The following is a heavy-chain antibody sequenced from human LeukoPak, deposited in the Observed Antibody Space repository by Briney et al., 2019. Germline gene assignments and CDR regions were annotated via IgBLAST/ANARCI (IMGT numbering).Heavy chain of an antibody. D-gene: IGHD3-22*01. V-gene: IGHV1-2*02. CDR3: AGTPTHYYYDSSGYVYYYGMDV. CDR2: INPNSGGT. Sequence: GASVKVSCKASGYTFTGYYMHWVRQAPGQGLEWMGWINPNSGGTNYAQKFQGRVTMTRDTSISTAYMELSRRRCEDTAVYYCAGTPTHYYYDSSGYVYYYGMDVWRQGTTVTVSS. CDR1: GYTFTGYY. J-gene: IGHJ6*02.